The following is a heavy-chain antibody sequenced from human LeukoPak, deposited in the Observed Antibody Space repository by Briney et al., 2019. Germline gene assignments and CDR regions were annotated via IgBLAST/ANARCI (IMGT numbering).Heavy chain of an antibody. V-gene: IGHV3-66*01. CDR2: IYSGGST. CDR3: ARYSYGRPIDY. J-gene: IGHJ4*02. CDR1: GFTVSSNY. D-gene: IGHD5-18*01. Sequence: GGSLRLSCAASGFTVSSNYMSWVRQAPGKGLEWVSVIYSGGSTYYADSVKGRFTISRDNSKNTLYLQMNSLRAEDTAVYYCARYSYGRPIDYWGQGTLVTVSS.